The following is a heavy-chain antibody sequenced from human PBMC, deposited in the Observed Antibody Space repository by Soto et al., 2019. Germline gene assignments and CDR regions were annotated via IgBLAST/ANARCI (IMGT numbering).Heavy chain of an antibody. CDR1: GGSISSYY. D-gene: IGHD3-22*01. V-gene: IGHV4-59*01. CDR3: ARGPYDSSGYYYGVESYYYYGMDV. CDR2: IYYSGST. Sequence: SETLSLTCTVSGGSISSYYWSWIRQPPGKGLEWIGYIYYSGSTNYNPSLKSRVTISVDTSKNQFSLKLSSVTAADTAVYYCARGPYDSSGYYYGVESYYYYGMDVWGQGITVTVSS. J-gene: IGHJ6*02.